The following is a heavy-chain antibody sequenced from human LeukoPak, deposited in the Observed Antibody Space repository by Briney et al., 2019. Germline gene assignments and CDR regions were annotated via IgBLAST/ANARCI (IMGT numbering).Heavy chain of an antibody. CDR2: ITATGGTK. CDR1: GFTFNGYA. Sequence: AGGSLRLSCAASGFTFNGYAMSWVRQAPGKGLKRVATITATGGTKFYADSVKGRFTISRDNSKNTLYLQMNSLRAEDTAVYYCAKDYSGAYFRGADYWGQGTLVTVSS. V-gene: IGHV3-23*01. D-gene: IGHD1-26*01. J-gene: IGHJ4*02. CDR3: AKDYSGAYFRGADY.